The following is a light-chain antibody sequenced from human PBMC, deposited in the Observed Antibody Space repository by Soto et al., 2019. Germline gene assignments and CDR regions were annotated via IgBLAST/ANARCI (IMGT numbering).Light chain of an antibody. CDR3: HQYFRSPLT. V-gene: IGKV3-15*01. CDR1: QSVSSN. Sequence: EKVMSQSPATLSVSKGERATLSCRASQSVSSNLAWYQQKPGQPPKLLIYWATTRESGVPDRFSGSGSGTDFTLTVSGLQAEDVAIYYCHQYFRSPLTFGGGTKVDIK. CDR2: WAT. J-gene: IGKJ4*01.